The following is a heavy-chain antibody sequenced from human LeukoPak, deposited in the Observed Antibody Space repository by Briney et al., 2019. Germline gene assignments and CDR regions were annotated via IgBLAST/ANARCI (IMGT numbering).Heavy chain of an antibody. J-gene: IGHJ4*02. CDR1: GYTFTSYG. Sequence: ASVKVSCKASGYTFTSYGISWVRQAPGQGLEWMGWISAYNGNTNYAQTLQGRVTMTTDTSTSTAYMELRSLRSDDAVVYYCAGATGLAGRRLVKWSTPFDYWGQGTLVTVSS. V-gene: IGHV1-18*04. D-gene: IGHD3-9*01. CDR3: AGATGLAGRRLVKWSTPFDY. CDR2: ISAYNGNT.